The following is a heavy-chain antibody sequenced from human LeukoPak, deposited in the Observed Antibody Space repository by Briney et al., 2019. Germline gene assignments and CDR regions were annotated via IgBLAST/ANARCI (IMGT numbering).Heavy chain of an antibody. V-gene: IGHV3-74*01. CDR1: GFTFSRYW. CDR3: ARDPITGGWYPWFDP. CDR2: INTDGSST. J-gene: IGHJ5*02. D-gene: IGHD6-19*01. Sequence: GGSLRLSCAASGFTFSRYWMHWVRQAPRKGPVWVSLINTDGSSTRYANSVKGRFTSSRDNAKNTLYMQMSRLRAEDTAVYYCARDPITGGWYPWFDPWGQGTLVTVSS.